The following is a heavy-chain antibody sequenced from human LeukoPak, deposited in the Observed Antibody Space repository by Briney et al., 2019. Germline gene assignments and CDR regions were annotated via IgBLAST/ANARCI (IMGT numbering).Heavy chain of an antibody. Sequence: PGGSLRLSCAASGFTFSSYAMSWVRQAPGKGLEWVSAISGSGGSTYYADSVKGRFTISRDNSKNTLYLQMNSLRAEDTAVYYCAKECRGGSYDYVWGRAGGQTAYFDYWGQGTLVTVSS. CDR1: GFTFSSYA. CDR3: AKECRGGSYDYVWGRAGGQTAYFDY. J-gene: IGHJ4*02. V-gene: IGHV3-23*01. D-gene: IGHD3-16*01. CDR2: ISGSGGST.